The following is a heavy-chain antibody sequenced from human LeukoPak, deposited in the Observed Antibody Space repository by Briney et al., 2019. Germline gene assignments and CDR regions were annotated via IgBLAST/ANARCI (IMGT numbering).Heavy chain of an antibody. CDR1: GFTFSSYA. V-gene: IGHV3-23*01. Sequence: PGGSLRLSCAASGFTFSSYAMSWVRQAPGKGLEWVSAISGSGGRTYYADSVKGRFTISRDNSKNTLYLQMNSLRAEDMAVYYCAKGYRDTAMVTFFDYWGQGTLVTVSS. CDR3: AKGYRDTAMVTFFDY. CDR2: ISGSGGRT. D-gene: IGHD5-18*01. J-gene: IGHJ4*02.